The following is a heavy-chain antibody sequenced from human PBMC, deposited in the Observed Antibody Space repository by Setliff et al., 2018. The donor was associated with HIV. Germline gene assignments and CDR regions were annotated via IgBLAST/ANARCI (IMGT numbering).Heavy chain of an antibody. D-gene: IGHD3-3*02. J-gene: IGHJ4*02. V-gene: IGHV1-2*02. CDR2: INPNSGDT. CDR1: GYTFTDYY. CDR3: ARVNWAVGLAVDY. Sequence: VASVKVSCKVSGYTFTDYYIHWLRQVPGQGLEWMGWINPNSGDTKHAQKFQGRVSMTRDTSTTTAHMELSRLRPDDTATYYCARVNWAVGLAVDYWGQGTLVTVSS.